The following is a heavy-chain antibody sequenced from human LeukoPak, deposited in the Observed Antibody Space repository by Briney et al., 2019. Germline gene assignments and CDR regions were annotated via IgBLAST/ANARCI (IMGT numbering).Heavy chain of an antibody. D-gene: IGHD2-15*01. CDR1: GYTFTSYG. CDR2: INPSGGST. J-gene: IGHJ4*02. Sequence: ASVKVSCKASGYTFTSYGISWVRQAPGQGLEWMGIINPSGGSTSYAQKFQGRVTMTRDTSTSTVYMELSSLRSEDTAVYYCARGSGGSFDFDYWGQGTLVTVSS. CDR3: ARGSGGSFDFDY. V-gene: IGHV1-46*01.